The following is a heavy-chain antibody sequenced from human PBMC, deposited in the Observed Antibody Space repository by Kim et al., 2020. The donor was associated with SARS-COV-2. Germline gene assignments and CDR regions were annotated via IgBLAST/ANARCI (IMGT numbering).Heavy chain of an antibody. CDR1: GFTFSSYA. D-gene: IGHD5-12*01. CDR2: ISYDGSNK. V-gene: IGHV3-30-3*01. J-gene: IGHJ4*02. Sequence: GGSLRLSCAASGFTFSSYAMHWVRQAPGKGLEWVAVISYDGSNKYYADSVKGRFTISRDNSKNTLYLQMNSLRAEDTAVYYCARGYSKRWLQIDYWGQGTLVTVSS. CDR3: ARGYSKRWLQIDY.